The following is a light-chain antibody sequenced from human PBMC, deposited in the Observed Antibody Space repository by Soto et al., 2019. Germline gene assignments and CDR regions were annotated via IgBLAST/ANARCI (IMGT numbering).Light chain of an antibody. CDR1: SSDVGGYNY. V-gene: IGLV2-8*01. CDR2: EVS. Sequence: QSVLTQPPSASGSPGQSVTISCAGTSSDVGGYNYVSWYQQYPGKVPKLMIYEVSERPSGVPDRFSGSKSGNTAFLTVSGLQPEDEADYYCLSYADTAYVFGTGTKVTVL. CDR3: LSYADTAYV. J-gene: IGLJ1*01.